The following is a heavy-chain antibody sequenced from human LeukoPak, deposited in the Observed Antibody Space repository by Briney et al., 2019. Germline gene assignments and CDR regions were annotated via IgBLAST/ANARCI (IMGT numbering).Heavy chain of an antibody. Sequence: ASVKVSCKASGYTFTGYHMHLVRQAPGQGLEWMGWINPNSGGTNYAQKFQGRVTMTRDTSISTAYMELSRLRSDDTAVYFCARGQEWELLAAFDIWGQGTIVTVFS. J-gene: IGHJ3*02. CDR1: GYTFTGYH. CDR3: ARGQEWELLAAFDI. CDR2: INPNSGGT. V-gene: IGHV1-2*02. D-gene: IGHD1-26*01.